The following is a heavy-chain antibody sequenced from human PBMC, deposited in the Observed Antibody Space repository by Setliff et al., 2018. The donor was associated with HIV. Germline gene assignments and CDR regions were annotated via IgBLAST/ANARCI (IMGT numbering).Heavy chain of an antibody. CDR2: ISWDGGST. CDR1: GFTFDDYT. V-gene: IGHV3-43*01. D-gene: IGHD2-2*01. CDR3: AKDRYCSSTSCLPLRYYYYGMDV. Sequence: PGESLKISCAASGFTFDDYTMHWVRQAPGKGLEWVSLISWDGGSTYYADSVKGRFTISRDNSKNSLYLQMNSLRTEDTALYYCAKDRYCSSTSCLPLRYYYYGMDVWGQGTTVTV. J-gene: IGHJ6*02.